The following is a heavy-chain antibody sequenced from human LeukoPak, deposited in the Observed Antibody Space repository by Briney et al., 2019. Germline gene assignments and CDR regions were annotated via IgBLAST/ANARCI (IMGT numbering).Heavy chain of an antibody. D-gene: IGHD5-18*01. CDR2: MSPNSGNT. CDR3: ARQLRGYSYGRFDP. CDR1: GYTFTSYD. Sequence: ASVKVSCKASGYTFTSYDINWVRQATGQGLEWMGWMSPNSGNTGYAQKFQGRVTITRNTSISTAYMELSSLRSEDTAVYYCARQLRGYSYGRFDPWGQGTLVTVSS. V-gene: IGHV1-8*03. J-gene: IGHJ5*02.